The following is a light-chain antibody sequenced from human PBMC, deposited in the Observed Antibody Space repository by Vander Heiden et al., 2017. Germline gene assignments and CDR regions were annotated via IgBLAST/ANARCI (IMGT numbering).Light chain of an antibody. V-gene: IGKV1-39*01. Sequence: DIQMTQSPSSLSASVGDRVTITCRAGQSITNYLNWYQHKPGKAPKLLIYAASSLQGGVPSRFSDSGSGTDFTLTISRLQPEDFATYYCQQSDSVPHTFGQGTRLEIK. CDR2: AAS. J-gene: IGKJ5*01. CDR3: QQSDSVPHT. CDR1: QSITNY.